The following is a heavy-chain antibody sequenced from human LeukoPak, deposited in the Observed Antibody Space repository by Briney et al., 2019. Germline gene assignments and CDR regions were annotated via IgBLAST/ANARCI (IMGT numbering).Heavy chain of an antibody. V-gene: IGHV4-34*01. CDR3: AREARYCSSTSCYWNPRRGGFDY. CDR2: INHSGST. Sequence: SETLSLTCAVYGGSFSGYYWSWIRQPPGKGLEWIGEINHSGSTNYNPSLKSRVTISVDTSKNQFSLKLSSVTAADTAVYYCAREARYCSSTSCYWNPRRGGFDYWGQGTLVTVSS. D-gene: IGHD2-2*01. CDR1: GGSFSGYY. J-gene: IGHJ4*02.